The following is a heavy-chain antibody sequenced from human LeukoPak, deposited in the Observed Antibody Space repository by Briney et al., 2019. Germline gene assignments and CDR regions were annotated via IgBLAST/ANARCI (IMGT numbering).Heavy chain of an antibody. V-gene: IGHV3-33*01. D-gene: IGHD1-26*01. CDR3: ARPLVGDALDY. CDR1: GFTFSRYG. Sequence: PGGSLRLSCAASGFTFSRYGMHWVRQAPGKGLEWVAVIWYDGSNEYHADSVKGRFTIFRDNSKNTLHLQMNSLRAEDTAVYYCARPLVGDALDYWGQGTLVTVSS. J-gene: IGHJ4*02. CDR2: IWYDGSNE.